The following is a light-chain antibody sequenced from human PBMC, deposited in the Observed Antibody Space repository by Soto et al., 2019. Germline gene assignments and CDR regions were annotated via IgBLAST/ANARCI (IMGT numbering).Light chain of an antibody. J-gene: IGKJ1*01. CDR3: QQYGSSPPRT. CDR2: GAS. CDR1: QSVTYDQ. Sequence: EIVLTQSPDTLSLSPGERATLSCRASQSVTYDQLAWYRQTPGQAPRLLIYGASSRAAGIPDRFSGSGSGTDFTLTISRLEPEDFAVYYCQQYGSSPPRTFGQGTKVDIK. V-gene: IGKV3-20*01.